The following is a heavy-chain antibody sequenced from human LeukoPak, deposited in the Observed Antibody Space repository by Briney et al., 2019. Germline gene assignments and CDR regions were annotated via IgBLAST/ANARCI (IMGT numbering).Heavy chain of an antibody. J-gene: IGHJ4*02. CDR3: ASLGSGYVINY. CDR1: GYTFTSNG. V-gene: IGHV1-18*01. D-gene: IGHD5-12*01. Sequence: ASVKVSCKASGYTFTSNGISWVRQAPGQGLEWMGWISAYNGNTNYAQKLQGRVTMTTDTSTSTAYMELSSLRSEDTAVYYCASLGSGYVINYWGQGTLVTVSS. CDR2: ISAYNGNT.